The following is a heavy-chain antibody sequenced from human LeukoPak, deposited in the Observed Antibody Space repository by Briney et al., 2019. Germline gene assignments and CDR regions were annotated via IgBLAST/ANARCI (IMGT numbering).Heavy chain of an antibody. V-gene: IGHV3-21*01. CDR3: ARRYFDY. CDR1: RFTFRNYV. CDR2: ISSSSSYI. Sequence: GGSLRLSCAASRFTFRNYVIHWVRQAPGKGLEWVSSISSSSSYIYYADSVKGRFTISRDNAKNSLYLQMNSLRAEDTAVYYCARRYFDYWGQGTLVTVSS. J-gene: IGHJ4*02.